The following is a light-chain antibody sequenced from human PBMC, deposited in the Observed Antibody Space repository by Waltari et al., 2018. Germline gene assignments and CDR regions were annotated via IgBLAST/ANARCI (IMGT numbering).Light chain of an antibody. V-gene: IGKV3-11*01. CDR1: PSVSSY. CDR3: QQRSSWASST. CDR2: DAS. Sequence: EFVLTQFLATLSLSPGARATLSCSASPSVSSYFAWYQLKPDQPPRLIIYDASNTATGIPARFSGSGSGTDFTLTIGRREAEDFAVYYCQQRSSWASSTFGQGTRLEIK. J-gene: IGKJ5*01.